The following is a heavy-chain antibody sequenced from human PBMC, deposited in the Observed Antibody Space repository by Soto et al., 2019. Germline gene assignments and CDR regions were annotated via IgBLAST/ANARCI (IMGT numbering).Heavy chain of an antibody. D-gene: IGHD5-18*01. CDR3: ATMGTPATGLYYFDY. CDR1: GGSISSGNYY. V-gene: IGHV4-30-4*01. CDR2: ISYSGST. J-gene: IGHJ4*02. Sequence: QVQLQESGPGLVKPSQTLSLTCTVSGGSISSGNYYWSWIRQPPGKGLEWIGFISYSGSTYYSLSIKSRVTNSEDTSKNQFALNRSFVTAADTAVYYCATMGTPATGLYYFDYWGQGTLVTVSS.